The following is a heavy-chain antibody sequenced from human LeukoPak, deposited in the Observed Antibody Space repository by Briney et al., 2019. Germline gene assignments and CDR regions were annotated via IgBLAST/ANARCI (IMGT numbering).Heavy chain of an antibody. Sequence: SETLSLTCIVSGGSISSSTYYWGWIRQPPGKGLEWIGTIYYSGSTYYSPPLKSRVTISVDTSKNQFSLKLSSVTATDTAVYYCARHVMGFYFDYWGQGALVTVSS. CDR3: ARHVMGFYFDY. V-gene: IGHV4-39*01. D-gene: IGHD1-26*01. J-gene: IGHJ4*02. CDR1: GGSISSSTYY. CDR2: IYYSGST.